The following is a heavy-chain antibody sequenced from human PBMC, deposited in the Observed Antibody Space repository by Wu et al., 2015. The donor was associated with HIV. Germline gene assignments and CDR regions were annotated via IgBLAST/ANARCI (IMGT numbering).Heavy chain of an antibody. Sequence: QVQLVQSGAEVKKPGASVKVSCKASGYTFTGYYMHWVRQAPGQGLEWMGWINPNSGGTNYAQKFQGRVTMTRDTSISTAYMELSRLRSDDTAVYYCARGALGYCSGGSCFSTDAFDIWAKGQWSPVSS. CDR3: ARGALGYCSGGSCFSTDAFDI. CDR2: INPNSGGT. CDR1: GYTFTGYY. V-gene: IGHV1-2*02. D-gene: IGHD2-15*01. J-gene: IGHJ3*02.